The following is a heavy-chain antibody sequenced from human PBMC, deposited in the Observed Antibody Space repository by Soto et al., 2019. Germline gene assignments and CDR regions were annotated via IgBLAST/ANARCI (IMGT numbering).Heavy chain of an antibody. Sequence: ASVKVSCKASGYSFTNNDVSWVRQATGQGLEWMGGMNPGSGDADYAQKFQGRVTMTTDESIATAYMELSSLRSEDTAVYYCARLAYSSSSDWFDPWGQGTLVTVSS. D-gene: IGHD6-6*01. CDR1: GYSFTNND. CDR2: MNPGSGDA. CDR3: ARLAYSSSSDWFDP. V-gene: IGHV1-8*01. J-gene: IGHJ5*02.